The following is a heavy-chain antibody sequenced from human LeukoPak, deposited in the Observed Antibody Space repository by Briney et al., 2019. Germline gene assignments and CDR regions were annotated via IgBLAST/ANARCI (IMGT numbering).Heavy chain of an antibody. CDR2: IYTSGST. D-gene: IGHD3-10*01. CDR3: ARVLLRGPYNWFDP. V-gene: IGHV4-4*07. Sequence: PSETLSLTCTVSGGSISSYYWSWIRQPAGKGLEWIGRIYTSGSTNYNPSLKSRVTISVDTSKNQFSLKLSSVTAADTAVYYCARVLLRGPYNWFDPWGQGTLVTVSS. J-gene: IGHJ5*02. CDR1: GGSISSYY.